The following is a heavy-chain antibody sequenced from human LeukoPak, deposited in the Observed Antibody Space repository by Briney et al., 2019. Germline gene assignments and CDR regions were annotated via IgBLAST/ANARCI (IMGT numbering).Heavy chain of an antibody. V-gene: IGHV3-21*01. D-gene: IGHD1-26*01. CDR1: GFTFSSYS. Sequence: GGSLRLSCAASGFTFSSYSMNWVRQAPGKGLEWVSSISSSSSYIYYADSVKGRFTISRDNAKNSLYLQMNSLGAEDTAVYYCARGSGSYYGYWGQGTLVTVSS. J-gene: IGHJ4*02. CDR2: ISSSSSYI. CDR3: ARGSGSYYGY.